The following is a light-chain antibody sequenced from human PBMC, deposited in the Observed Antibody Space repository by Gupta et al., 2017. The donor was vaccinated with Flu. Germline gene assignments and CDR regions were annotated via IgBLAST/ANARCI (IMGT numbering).Light chain of an antibody. CDR2: ASS. CDR1: QGISSY. J-gene: IGKJ5*01. V-gene: IGKV1-9*01. Sequence: DIKLTQSPSFLSASVGDRVTITCRASQGISSYLAWYQQKPGKAPKLLIYASSTWQSGVPSRFSGRGSGKEVTLTSSSRQHEEFAPYYCHQPNNYPPITFGQGTHLEIK. CDR3: HQPNNYPPIT.